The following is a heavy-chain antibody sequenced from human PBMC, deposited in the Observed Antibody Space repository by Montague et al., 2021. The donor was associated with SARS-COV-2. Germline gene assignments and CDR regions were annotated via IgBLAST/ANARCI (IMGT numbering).Heavy chain of an antibody. CDR3: ARQLRYYDWRADY. J-gene: IGHJ4*02. Sequence: SETLSLTCAVDGGSFTGYSWNWIRQPPGKGLEWIGEVKHPGGTNYNPSLKSRVTMSVDTSKNQFSLKLSSVTAADTAVYYCARQLRYYDWRADYWGQGTLVSVSS. V-gene: IGHV4-34*10. CDR2: VKHPGGT. CDR1: GGSFTGYS. D-gene: IGHD3-9*01.